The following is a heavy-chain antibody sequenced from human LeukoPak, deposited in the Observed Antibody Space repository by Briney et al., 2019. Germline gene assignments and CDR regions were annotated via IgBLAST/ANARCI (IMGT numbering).Heavy chain of an antibody. Sequence: GGSLRLSCAASGFTFSGYAMSWVRQGPAKGLEWVSAISGSGGSTYYADSVKGRFTISRDNSKNTLYLQTNSLRAEDTAVYYCVKAALGYCSTTSCWRQGYYYYYGMDVWGQGTTVTVSS. CDR2: ISGSGGST. J-gene: IGHJ6*02. CDR1: GFTFSGYA. V-gene: IGHV3-23*01. CDR3: VKAALGYCSTTSCWRQGYYYYYGMDV. D-gene: IGHD2-2*01.